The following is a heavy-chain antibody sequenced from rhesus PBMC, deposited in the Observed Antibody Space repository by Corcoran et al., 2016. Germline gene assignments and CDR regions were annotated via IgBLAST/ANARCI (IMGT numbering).Heavy chain of an antibody. CDR3: ARRGKRQRTWAYWYFDL. Sequence: QVQLQESGPAVVKPSETLSLTCAVSGGSISSSNWWSWMRPSPGKGLEWIGGIYGRRGNTEHNPSLKSRVTLCIVTSKNQFSLKLGAVTAADTAVYSCARRGKRQRTWAYWYFDLWGPGTPITISS. D-gene: IGHD6-25*01. CDR2: IYGRRGNT. J-gene: IGHJ2*01. V-gene: IGHV4-93*02. CDR1: GGSISSSNW.